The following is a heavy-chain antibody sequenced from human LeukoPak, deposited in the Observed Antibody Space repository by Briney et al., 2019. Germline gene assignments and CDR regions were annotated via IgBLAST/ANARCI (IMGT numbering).Heavy chain of an antibody. CDR1: GGTFSSYA. V-gene: IGHV1-69*13. D-gene: IGHD3-3*01. J-gene: IGHJ6*03. Sequence: GASVKVSCKASGGTFSSYAISWVRQAPGQGLEWMGGIIPIFGTANYAQKFQGRVTITADESTSTAYMELSSLRSEDTAVYYCARTPLGYDFWSGPLPRDYYMDVWGKGTTVTVSS. CDR2: IIPIFGTA. CDR3: ARTPLGYDFWSGPLPRDYYMDV.